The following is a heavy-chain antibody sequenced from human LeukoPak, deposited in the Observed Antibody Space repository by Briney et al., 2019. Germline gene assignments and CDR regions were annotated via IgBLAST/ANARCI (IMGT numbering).Heavy chain of an antibody. J-gene: IGHJ4*02. Sequence: ASVKVSCKASGYTFTSYGISWVRQAPGQGLEWMGWVNHKSGAPNVAQKFQGRVTMTLDTSITTAYMDVSSLRSDDTAVYYCARPTRSGGSGYESFDYWGQGTLVTVSS. CDR3: ARPTRSGGSGYESFDY. D-gene: IGHD5-18*01. V-gene: IGHV1-2*02. CDR2: VNHKSGAP. CDR1: GYTFTSYG.